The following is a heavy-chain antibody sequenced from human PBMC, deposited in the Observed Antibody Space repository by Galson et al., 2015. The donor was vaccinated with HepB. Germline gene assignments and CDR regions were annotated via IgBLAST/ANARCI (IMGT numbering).Heavy chain of an antibody. CDR3: ARGATTVTTWAEYFQH. CDR2: INPNSGGT. Sequence: SVKVSCRASGYTFTGYYMHWVRQAPGQGLEWMGWINPNSGGTNYAQKFQGWVTMTRDTSISTAYMELSRLRSDDTAVYYCARGATTVTTWAEYFQHWGQGTLVTVSS. CDR1: GYTFTGYY. J-gene: IGHJ1*01. D-gene: IGHD4-17*01. V-gene: IGHV1-2*04.